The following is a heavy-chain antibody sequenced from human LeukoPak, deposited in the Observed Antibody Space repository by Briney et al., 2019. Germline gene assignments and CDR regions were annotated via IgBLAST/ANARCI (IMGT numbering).Heavy chain of an antibody. CDR2: IKQDGTEK. Sequence: GESLRLSCAASGFIFTTYWMSWVRQAPGKGLEWVANIKQDGTEKYYVDSVKGRFTISRDYAKNSLYLQMNSLRVEDTAVYFCAKVAKYYYGPETFYFFEQWGQGTPVTASS. CDR1: GFIFTTYW. CDR3: AKVAKYYYGPETFYFFEQ. D-gene: IGHD3-10*01. V-gene: IGHV3-7*01. J-gene: IGHJ4*02.